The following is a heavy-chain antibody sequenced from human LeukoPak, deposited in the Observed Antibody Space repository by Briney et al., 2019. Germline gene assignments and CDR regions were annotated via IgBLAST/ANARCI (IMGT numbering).Heavy chain of an antibody. V-gene: IGHV3-74*01. CDR1: GFTFSSYW. CDR3: YVHHYYYYMDV. CDR2: IDGDGTTT. Sequence: GGSLRLSCAASGFTFSSYWMHWVRQAPGKGLVWVSRIDGDGTTTNYADSVKGRFTISRDNAKNTLYLQINSLSAEDTAVYYCYVHHYYYYMDVWGKGTTVTVSS. J-gene: IGHJ6*03. D-gene: IGHD3-16*01.